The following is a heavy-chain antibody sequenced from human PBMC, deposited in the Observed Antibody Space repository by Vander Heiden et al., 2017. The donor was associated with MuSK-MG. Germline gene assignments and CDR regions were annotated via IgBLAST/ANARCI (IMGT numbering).Heavy chain of an antibody. D-gene: IGHD3-16*01. J-gene: IGHJ6*04. CDR2: ISVDGNNK. Sequence: LEGVGVISVDGNNKYYADSVKGRFTIARDNSKNTLFLQMNSLRGDDTAVYYWARSRRIGGVARREGEMDVWGKGTTVTVSS. V-gene: IGHV3-30-3*01. CDR3: ARSRRIGGVARREGEMDV.